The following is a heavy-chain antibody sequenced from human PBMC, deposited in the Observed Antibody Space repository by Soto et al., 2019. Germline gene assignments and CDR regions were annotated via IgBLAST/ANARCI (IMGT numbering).Heavy chain of an antibody. CDR1: GGSISSYY. D-gene: IGHD1-20*01. J-gene: IGHJ4*02. Sequence: PSETLSLTCTVSGGSISSYYWTWIRQPPGKGLEWIGYIYYSGSTYYNPSLKSRVTISVDTSKNQFSLKLSSVTAADTAVYYCARANWNPDYWGQGTLVTVSS. V-gene: IGHV4-59*08. CDR3: ARANWNPDY. CDR2: IYYSGST.